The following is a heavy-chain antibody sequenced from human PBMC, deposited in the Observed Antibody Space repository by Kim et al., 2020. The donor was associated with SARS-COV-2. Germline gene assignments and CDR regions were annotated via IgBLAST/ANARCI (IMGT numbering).Heavy chain of an antibody. CDR3: ARGGVVRGGSDYYYYGMDV. CDR2: INHSGST. CDR1: GGSFSGYY. D-gene: IGHD3-10*01. V-gene: IGHV4-34*01. J-gene: IGHJ6*02. Sequence: SETLSLTCAVYGGSFSGYYWSWILQPPGKGLEWIGEINHSGSTNYNPSLKSRVTISVDTSKNQFSLKLSSVTAADTAVYYCARGGVVRGGSDYYYYGMDVWGQGTTVTVSS.